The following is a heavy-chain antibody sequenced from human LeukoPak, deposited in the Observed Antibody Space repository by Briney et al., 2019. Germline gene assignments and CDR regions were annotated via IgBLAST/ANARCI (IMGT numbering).Heavy chain of an antibody. CDR1: GGSISGHY. D-gene: IGHD5-18*01. CDR3: ARLGYEVDAAVVGAYHYYGMDV. CDR2: VYYTGST. J-gene: IGHJ6*02. V-gene: IGHV4-59*11. Sequence: SETLSLTCTVSGGSISGHYWSWIRQSPEKGLEWIGYVYYTGSTFYNPSLKSRVTMSINMSMNQFSLNLRAVTAADTAVYYCARLGYEVDAAVVGAYHYYGMDVWGQGNTVTVSS.